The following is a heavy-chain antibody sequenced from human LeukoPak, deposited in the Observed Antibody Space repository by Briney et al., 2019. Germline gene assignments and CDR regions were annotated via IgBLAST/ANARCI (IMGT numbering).Heavy chain of an antibody. D-gene: IGHD2-15*01. CDR2: ISGSGGST. J-gene: IGHJ1*01. V-gene: IGHV3-23*01. Sequence: PGGSLRLSCAASGFTFSSYVMSWVRQAPGKGLEWVSAISGSGGSTYYADSVKGRFTISRDNSKNTLYLQMNGLRAEDTAVYYCAKYCSGGSCYGPEYFQHWGQGTLVTVSS. CDR3: AKYCSGGSCYGPEYFQH. CDR1: GFTFSSYV.